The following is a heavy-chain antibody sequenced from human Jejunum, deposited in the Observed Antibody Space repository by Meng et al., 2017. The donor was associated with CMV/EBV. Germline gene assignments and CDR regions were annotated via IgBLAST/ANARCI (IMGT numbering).Heavy chain of an antibody. CDR2: ISRTGGST. D-gene: IGHD3-10*01. CDR3: ARQLSYGSGSLSPYYFDY. CDR1: TFSSYA. J-gene: IGHJ4*02. V-gene: IGHV3-23*01. Sequence: TFSSYAMTWVRQAPGKGLEWVSTISRTGGSTYYADSVKGRFTISRDNSKNTLFLQMNSLRAEDTALFYCARQLSYGSGSLSPYYFDYWGQGALVTVSS.